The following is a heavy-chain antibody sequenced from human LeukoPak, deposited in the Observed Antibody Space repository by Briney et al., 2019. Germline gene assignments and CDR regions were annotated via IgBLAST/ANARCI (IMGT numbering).Heavy chain of an antibody. CDR3: ARGVGNYRYYFDS. CDR1: GFTFSSYA. J-gene: IGHJ4*02. V-gene: IGHV3-21*01. CDR2: VSSSGAYI. Sequence: GGSLRLSCAASGFTFSSYAMNWIRQAPGKGLEWVASVSSSGAYIYYADLMEGRFTISRDNAKNSLTLQMNSLRAEDTAVYYCARGVGNYRYYFDSWGQGTLVTVSS. D-gene: IGHD3-22*01.